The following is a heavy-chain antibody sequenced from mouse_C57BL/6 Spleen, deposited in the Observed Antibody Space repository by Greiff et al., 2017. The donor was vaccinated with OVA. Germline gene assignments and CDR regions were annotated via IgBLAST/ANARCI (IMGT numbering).Heavy chain of an antibody. Sequence: VKLVESGPGLVQPSQSLSITCTVSGFSLTSYGVHWVRQSPGKGLEWLGVIWSGGSTDYNAAFISRLSISKDNSKSQVFFKMNSLQADATARYYCASWDEDWYFDVWGTGTTVTVSS. V-gene: IGHV2-2*01. CDR1: GFSLTSYG. J-gene: IGHJ1*03. D-gene: IGHD4-1*01. CDR2: IWSGGST. CDR3: ASWDEDWYFDV.